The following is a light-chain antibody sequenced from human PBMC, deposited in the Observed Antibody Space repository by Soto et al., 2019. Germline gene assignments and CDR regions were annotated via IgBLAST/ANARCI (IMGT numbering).Light chain of an antibody. J-gene: IGKJ2*01. Sequence: DIVMTQSPDSLAVSLGERATINCKSSQSVLYSSNNKNYLACYQQKPGQPPKLLIYWASTRESGVPDRFSGSGSGTDFTLTISSLQAEDVAVYYCQQYYNTPSYTFGQGTKLEIK. V-gene: IGKV4-1*01. CDR2: WAS. CDR3: QQYYNTPSYT. CDR1: QSVLYSSNNKNY.